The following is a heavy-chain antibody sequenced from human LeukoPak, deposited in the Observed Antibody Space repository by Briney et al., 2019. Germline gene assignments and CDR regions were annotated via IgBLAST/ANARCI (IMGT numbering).Heavy chain of an antibody. D-gene: IGHD4-17*01. CDR1: GYTFTGYY. J-gene: IGHJ4*02. Sequence: ASVKVSCKASGYTFTGYYMHWARQAPGQGLEWMGWINPNSGGTNYAQKFQGRVTMTRDTSTSTAYMELSRLRSDDTAVYYCARTPRTVTTRVFDYWGQGTLVTVSS. CDR3: ARTPRTVTTRVFDY. V-gene: IGHV1-2*02. CDR2: INPNSGGT.